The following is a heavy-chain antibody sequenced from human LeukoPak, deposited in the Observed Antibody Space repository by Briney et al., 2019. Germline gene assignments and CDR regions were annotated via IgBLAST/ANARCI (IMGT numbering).Heavy chain of an antibody. CDR2: IGISGGGI. J-gene: IGHJ4*02. CDR1: GFTFSYYT. V-gene: IGHV3-23*01. D-gene: IGHD1-1*01. CDR3: ASRALAGEFDY. Sequence: PGGSLRLSCAASGFTFSYYTMYWVRQAPGKGLEWVSIIGISGGGIHYADSAKGRFTISRDNSKNTLYLQMNSLRAEDTAVYYCASRALAGEFDYWGQGTPVTVSS.